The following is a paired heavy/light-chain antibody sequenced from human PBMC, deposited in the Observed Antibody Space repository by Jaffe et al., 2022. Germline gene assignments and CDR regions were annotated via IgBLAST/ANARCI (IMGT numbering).Heavy chain of an antibody. V-gene: IGHV3-48*03. J-gene: IGHJ4*02. CDR2: ISSAASTI. D-gene: IGHD1-26*01. Sequence: EVQLVESGGGLVQPGGSLRLSCEASGFTFSNYEMNWVRQAPGKGLEWVSYISSAASTIYYADSVKGRFTISRDNAKNSLYLQMNSLRAEDTAVYYCARLRGSGVGYWGQGTLVTVSS. CDR3: ARLRGSGVGY. CDR1: GFTFSNYE.
Light chain of an antibody. CDR3: QTWGTGIRV. J-gene: IGLJ2*01. V-gene: IGLV4-69*01. CDR2: LNSDGSH. CDR1: SGHSSYA. Sequence: QLVLTQSPSASASLGASVKLTCTLSSGHSSYAIAWHQQQPEKGPRYLMKLNSDGSHTKGDGIPDRFSGSSSGAERYLTISSLQSEDEADYYCQTWGTGIRVFGGGTKLTVL.